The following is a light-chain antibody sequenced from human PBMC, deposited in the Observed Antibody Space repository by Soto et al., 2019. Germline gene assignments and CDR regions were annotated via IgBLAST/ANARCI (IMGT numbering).Light chain of an antibody. CDR2: DAS. CDR3: QQYNSYSPRT. V-gene: IGKV1-5*01. J-gene: IGKJ1*01. CDR1: QSISSW. Sequence: DIHMTQSPSTLSASVGDRVTITCRASQSISSWLAWYQQKPGKAPKLLIYDASSLESGVPSRFSGSGSGTEFTLTLSSLQPDDFATYYCQQYNSYSPRTFGQGTKVEIK.